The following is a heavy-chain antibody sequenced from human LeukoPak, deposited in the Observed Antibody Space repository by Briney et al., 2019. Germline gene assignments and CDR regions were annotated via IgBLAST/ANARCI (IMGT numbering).Heavy chain of an antibody. D-gene: IGHD3/OR15-3a*01. Sequence: PSETLSLTCTVSGASVSSESYYWTWIRQPPGKGLECIGYVYYTGATNYNPSVKSRVTISIDTSNNQFSLNLKDVTAADTAVYYCARGEAYDDFPGWFSPWGQGTLVTVSS. V-gene: IGHV4-61*01. CDR2: VYYTGAT. J-gene: IGHJ5*02. CDR1: GASVSSESYY. CDR3: ARGEAYDDFPGWFSP.